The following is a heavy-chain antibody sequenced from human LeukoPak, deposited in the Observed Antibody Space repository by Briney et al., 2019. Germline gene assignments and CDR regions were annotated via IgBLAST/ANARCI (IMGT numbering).Heavy chain of an antibody. CDR2: ISAYNGNT. Sequence: ASVKVSCKASGYTFISYGISWVRQAPGQELEWMGWISAYNGNTNYAQKFQGRVTMTTDTSTSTAYMELRSLKFDDTAVYYCVRGRKLYSCGWYVEDDYWGQGTLVTVSS. V-gene: IGHV1-18*01. CDR1: GYTFISYG. CDR3: VRGRKLYSCGWYVEDDY. D-gene: IGHD6-19*01. J-gene: IGHJ4*02.